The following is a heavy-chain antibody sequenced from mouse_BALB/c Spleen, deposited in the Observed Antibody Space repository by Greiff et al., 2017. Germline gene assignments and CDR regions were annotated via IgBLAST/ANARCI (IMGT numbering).Heavy chain of an antibody. CDR1: GYTFTSYW. Sequence: LQQPGSELVRPGASVKLSCKASGYTFTSYWMHWVKQRPGQGLEWIGNIYPGSGSTNYDEKFKSKATLTVDTSSSTAYMQLSSLTSEDSAVYYCTRYGNYDYFDYWGQGTTLTVSS. J-gene: IGHJ2*01. D-gene: IGHD2-10*02. CDR2: IYPGSGST. V-gene: IGHV1S22*01. CDR3: TRYGNYDYFDY.